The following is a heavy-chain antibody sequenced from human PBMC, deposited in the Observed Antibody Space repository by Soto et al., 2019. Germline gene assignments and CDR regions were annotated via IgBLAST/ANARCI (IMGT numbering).Heavy chain of an antibody. CDR1: GFSISRSA. CDR2: IAYDGSNR. CDR3: ARDLQAGTDNVNWFAT. J-gene: IGHJ5*02. D-gene: IGHD1-1*01. Sequence: QVQLVESGGGVVQPGRSLRLSCAASGFSISRSAMHWVRQAPGKGLEWVAVIAYDGSNRWYADSAKGRFTISRDNSKNTMYLQMSSLRGEDTAVYYCARDLQAGTDNVNWFATWGQGTLVTVSS. V-gene: IGHV3-30*04.